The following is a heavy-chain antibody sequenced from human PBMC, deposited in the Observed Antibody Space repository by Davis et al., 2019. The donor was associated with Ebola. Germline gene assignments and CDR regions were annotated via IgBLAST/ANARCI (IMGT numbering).Heavy chain of an antibody. Sequence: SVKVSCKTSGGSFSSHPISWVQQAPRQGLEWMGGIIPIFDTPHYAQKFQGRITITADASTSTAYMELSSLRSEDTATYFCARDFDGGNYYFDYWGPGTPVTVSS. J-gene: IGHJ4*02. D-gene: IGHD3-9*01. CDR1: GGSFSSHP. V-gene: IGHV1-69*13. CDR3: ARDFDGGNYYFDY. CDR2: IIPIFDTP.